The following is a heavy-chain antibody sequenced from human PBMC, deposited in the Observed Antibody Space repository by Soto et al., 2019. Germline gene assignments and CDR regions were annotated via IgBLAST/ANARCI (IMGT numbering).Heavy chain of an antibody. CDR1: GFSLSSDGVG. J-gene: IGHJ5*02. CDR3: VHRWVDSTIYYWFDP. CDR2: IYWDDYK. D-gene: IGHD4-4*01. V-gene: IGHV2-5*02. Sequence: SGPTLVNPTQTLTLTCTFSGFSLSSDGVGVGWIRQPPGKALEWLALIYWDDYKCYSPSLKNRLNITRDTSKNQVVLTLTNMDPVDTATYYCVHRWVDSTIYYWFDPWSQGTLVTVSS.